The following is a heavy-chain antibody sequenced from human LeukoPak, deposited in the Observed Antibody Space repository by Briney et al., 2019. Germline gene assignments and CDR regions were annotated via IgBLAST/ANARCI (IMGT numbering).Heavy chain of an antibody. D-gene: IGHD3-10*01. CDR1: GFTFTNAW. CDR3: ATDLGLTMIRGVIVH. Sequence: GGSPTLSCAASGFTFTNAWMTWVRQAPGKGLEWVGRIKSKGDGETTDYAAPVKGRFIMSRDDSKATLYLQMNILQAEDTAVYYCATDLGLTMIRGVIVHWGQGALVTVSS. J-gene: IGHJ4*02. CDR2: IKSKGDGETT. V-gene: IGHV3-15*01.